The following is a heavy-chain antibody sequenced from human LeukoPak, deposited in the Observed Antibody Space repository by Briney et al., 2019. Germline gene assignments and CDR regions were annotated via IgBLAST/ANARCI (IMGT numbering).Heavy chain of an antibody. D-gene: IGHD6-13*01. CDR2: MNPNSGNT. V-gene: IGHV1-8*03. CDR3: ARDPAAAGPGYDY. J-gene: IGHJ4*02. CDR1: GYTFTNYD. Sequence: ASVKVSCKASGYTFTNYDINWVRQATGQGLEWLGWMNPNSGNTGFAQKFQGRVTITRNTSISTAYMELSSLRSEDTAVYYCARDPAAAGPGYDYWGQGTLVTVSS.